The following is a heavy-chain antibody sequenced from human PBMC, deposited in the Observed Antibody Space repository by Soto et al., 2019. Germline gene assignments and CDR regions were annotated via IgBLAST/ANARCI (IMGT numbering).Heavy chain of an antibody. CDR2: IRVSGAGT. V-gene: IGHV3-23*01. D-gene: IGHD6-13*01. J-gene: IGHJ4*02. CDR1: GFTFNPYA. Sequence: EVQLLESGGGLAQPGGSLRLSCAASGFTFNPYAINWVRQAPGKGLEWVSTIRVSGAGTYYADSVKGRFTISRDNSKNTLYLQMNSLRAEDTAVYFCAKGFGISWQYYFDYWGQGTLVTVSS. CDR3: AKGFGISWQYYFDY.